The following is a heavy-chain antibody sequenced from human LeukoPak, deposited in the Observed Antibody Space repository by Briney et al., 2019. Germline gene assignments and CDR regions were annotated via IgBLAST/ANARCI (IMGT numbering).Heavy chain of an antibody. CDR1: GGSFSGYY. D-gene: IGHD2-15*01. J-gene: IGHJ5*02. CDR3: ARAGRYCSGGSCYAVNPRWFDP. Sequence: SETLPLTCAVYGGSFSGYYWSWIRQPPGKGLEWIGEINHSGSTNYNPSLKSRVTISVDTSKNQFSLKLSSVTAADTAVYYCARAGRYCSGGSCYAVNPRWFDPWGQGTLVTVSS. CDR2: INHSGST. V-gene: IGHV4-34*01.